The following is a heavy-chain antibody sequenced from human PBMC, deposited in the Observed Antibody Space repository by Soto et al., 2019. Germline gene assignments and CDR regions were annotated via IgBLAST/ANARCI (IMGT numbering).Heavy chain of an antibody. V-gene: IGHV1-18*01. Sequence: QVQLVQSGAEVKKPGASVKVSCKASGYTFTSYGTSWVRQAPGQGLEWMGWISAYNGNTNYAQKLQGRVTMTTDTSTSTAYMELRSLRSDDTAVYYCASWWSDDPSLGWFDPWGQGTLVTVSS. D-gene: IGHD2-15*01. CDR1: GYTFTSYG. CDR3: ASWWSDDPSLGWFDP. J-gene: IGHJ5*02. CDR2: ISAYNGNT.